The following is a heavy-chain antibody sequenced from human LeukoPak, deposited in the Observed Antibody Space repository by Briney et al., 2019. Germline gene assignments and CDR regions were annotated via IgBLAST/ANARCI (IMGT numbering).Heavy chain of an antibody. CDR1: GFTFRSYG. V-gene: IGHV3-30*02. D-gene: IGHD1-26*01. CDR3: ARDRESGSFLDY. J-gene: IGHJ4*02. Sequence: GGSLRLSCAASGFTFRSYGMHWVRQAPGKGLEWVAFIRYVGSNKYYADSVKGRFTISRDNPKNTLYLQMNSLRPEDTAVYYCARDRESGSFLDYWGQGTLVTVSS. CDR2: IRYVGSNK.